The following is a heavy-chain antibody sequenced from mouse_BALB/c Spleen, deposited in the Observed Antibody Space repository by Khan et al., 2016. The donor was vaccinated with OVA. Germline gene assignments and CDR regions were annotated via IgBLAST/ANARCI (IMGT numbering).Heavy chain of an antibody. CDR2: IWSGGIT. CDR1: GFSLTSYG. Sequence: QVQLKQSGPGLVQPSQSLSITCTVSGFSLTSYGVHWVRQSPGKGLEWLGVIWSGGITDYNAAFISRLSISKDNSKSQVFFKMNSLQPDDTALYYWARQQGGYYGSSAGFAYWGQGTLVTVSA. D-gene: IGHD1-1*01. J-gene: IGHJ3*01. V-gene: IGHV2-4-1*01. CDR3: ARQQGGYYGSSAGFAY.